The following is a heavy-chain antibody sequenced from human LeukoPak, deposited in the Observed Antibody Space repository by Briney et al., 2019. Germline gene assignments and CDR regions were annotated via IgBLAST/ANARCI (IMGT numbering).Heavy chain of an antibody. J-gene: IGHJ4*02. V-gene: IGHV3-23*01. CDR2: ISGSGGST. D-gene: IGHD3-10*01. CDR1: GFTFSSYA. CDR3: AKDRVSPSGYFDY. Sequence: GGSLRLSCAASGFTFSSYAMSWVRQAPGKGLEWVSAISGSGGSTYYADSVKGRFTTSRDNSKNTLYLQMNSLRAEDTAVYYCAKDRVSPSGYFDYWGQGTLVTVSS.